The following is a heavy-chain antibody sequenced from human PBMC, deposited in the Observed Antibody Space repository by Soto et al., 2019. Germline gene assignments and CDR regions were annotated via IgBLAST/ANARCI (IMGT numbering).Heavy chain of an antibody. Sequence: SGGSLRLSCAASGFTFGSFAMSWVRQSPGKGLEWISAITDSGGDTYHAESVKGRLTISRDNTKNTLYLQMNSLKVEDTALYYCAKGSASSRPYYFDCWGQGTLVTVSS. CDR1: GFTFGSFA. J-gene: IGHJ4*02. D-gene: IGHD2-2*01. V-gene: IGHV3-23*01. CDR3: AKGSASSRPYYFDC. CDR2: ITDSGGDT.